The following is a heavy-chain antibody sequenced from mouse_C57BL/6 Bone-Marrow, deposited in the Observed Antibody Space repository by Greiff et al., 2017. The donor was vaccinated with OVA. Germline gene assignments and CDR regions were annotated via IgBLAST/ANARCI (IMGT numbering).Heavy chain of an antibody. J-gene: IGHJ3*01. CDR3: ARSIYYYGSSPAWFAY. V-gene: IGHV1-69*01. CDR2: IDPSDSYT. Sequence: QVQLQQPGAELVMPGASVKLSCKASGYTFTSYWMHWVKQRPGQGLEWIGEIDPSDSYTNYNQKFKGKSTLTVDKSSSTAYIQLSSLTSEDSAVYYCARSIYYYGSSPAWFAYWGQGTLVTVSA. D-gene: IGHD1-1*01. CDR1: GYTFTSYW.